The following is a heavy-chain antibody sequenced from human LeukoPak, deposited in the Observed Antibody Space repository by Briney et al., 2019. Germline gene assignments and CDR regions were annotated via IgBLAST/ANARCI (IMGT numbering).Heavy chain of an antibody. Sequence: SETLSLTCTVSGGSISSYYWSWIRQPPGKGLEWIGYIYTSGSTNYNPSLKSRVTISVDTSKNQFSLKLSSVTAADTAVYYCARHADTAMDPFDYWGQETLVTVSS. CDR2: IYTSGST. V-gene: IGHV4-4*09. CDR3: ARHADTAMDPFDY. J-gene: IGHJ4*02. CDR1: GGSISSYY. D-gene: IGHD5-18*01.